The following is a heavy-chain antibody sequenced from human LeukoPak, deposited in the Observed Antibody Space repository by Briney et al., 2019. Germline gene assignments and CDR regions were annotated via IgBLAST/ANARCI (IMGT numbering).Heavy chain of an antibody. J-gene: IGHJ5*02. CDR1: GYTFTGYY. Sequence: ASVKVSCKASGYTFTGYYMYWVRQAPGQGLEWMGWIDPNSGGTNYAQKFQGRVTMTSDTSISTAYMELSRLRSDDTAVYYCSRTRGIAAAGRVWFDPWGQGTLVTVSS. V-gene: IGHV1-2*02. CDR2: IDPNSGGT. D-gene: IGHD6-13*01. CDR3: SRTRGIAAAGRVWFDP.